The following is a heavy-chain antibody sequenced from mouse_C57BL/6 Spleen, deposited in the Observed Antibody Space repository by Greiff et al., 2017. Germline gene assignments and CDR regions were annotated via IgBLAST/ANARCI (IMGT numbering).Heavy chain of an antibody. J-gene: IGHJ4*01. CDR1: GYAFSSSW. CDR3: ARSGDGYYKDYAMDY. V-gene: IGHV1-82*01. CDR2: IYPGDGDT. Sequence: VKLQESGPELVKPGASVKISCKASGYAFSSSWMNWVKQRPGKGLEWIGRIYPGDGDTNYNGKFKGKATLTADKSSSTAYMQLSSLTSEDSAVYFCARSGDGYYKDYAMDYWGQGTSVTVSS. D-gene: IGHD2-3*01.